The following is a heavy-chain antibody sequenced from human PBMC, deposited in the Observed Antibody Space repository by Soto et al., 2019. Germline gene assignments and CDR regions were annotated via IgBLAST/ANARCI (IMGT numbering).Heavy chain of an antibody. Sequence: SETLSLTCAVSGVSISSGNWWTWVRQTPQRGLEYIGEIFHDGTANYYPSFERRVAISVDTSKNQFSLKLTSVTAADTAIYFCARLVYVLRLNYMYFDFWGQGALVTVSS. J-gene: IGHJ4*02. CDR2: IFHDGTA. V-gene: IGHV4-4*02. CDR1: GVSISSGNW. D-gene: IGHD2-8*01. CDR3: ARLVYVLRLNYMYFDF.